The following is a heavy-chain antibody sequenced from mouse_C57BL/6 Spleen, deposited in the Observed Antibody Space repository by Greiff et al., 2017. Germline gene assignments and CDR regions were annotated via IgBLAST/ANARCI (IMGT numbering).Heavy chain of an antibody. CDR3: TRTNYYGSRGYFDV. J-gene: IGHJ1*03. V-gene: IGHV1-15*01. D-gene: IGHD1-1*01. CDR2: IDPETGGT. CDR1: GYTFTDYE. Sequence: VQRVESGAELVRPGASVTLSCKASGYTFTDYEMHWVKQTPVHGLEWIGAIDPETGGTAYNQKFKGKAILTADKSSSTAYMELRSLTSEDSAVYYCTRTNYYGSRGYFDVWGTGTTVTVSS.